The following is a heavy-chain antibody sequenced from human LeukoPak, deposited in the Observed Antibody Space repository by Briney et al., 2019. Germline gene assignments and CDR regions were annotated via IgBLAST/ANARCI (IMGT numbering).Heavy chain of an antibody. Sequence: SETLSLNCSVSGGSISKSSHYWGWIRQPPGKGLEWIGNIYYSGSTHYNPSLKSRATRSVDRAKNQYSLKLSSVTAANTAVYYCARGGTAMDDFYYWGQGTLVTVSS. CDR2: IYYSGST. D-gene: IGHD5-18*01. CDR1: GGSISKSSHY. J-gene: IGHJ4*02. CDR3: ARGGTAMDDFYY. V-gene: IGHV4-39*07.